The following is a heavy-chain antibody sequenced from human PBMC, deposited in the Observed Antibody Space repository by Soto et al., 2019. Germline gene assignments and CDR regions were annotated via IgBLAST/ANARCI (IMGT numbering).Heavy chain of an antibody. Sequence: EVQLVESGGGLVQPGGSLRLSCAASGFIFRNHVLNWVRQAPGKGLEWVSAIDNSGDGSFYADSVKGRFIISRDNSNDTVFLHMNNLRLEDTAFYYCAKIPSRGMILGAGSWGQGTLVTVSS. CDR1: GFIFRNHV. V-gene: IGHV3-23*04. D-gene: IGHD3-3*01. J-gene: IGHJ5*02. CDR3: AKIPSRGMILGAGS. CDR2: IDNSGDGS.